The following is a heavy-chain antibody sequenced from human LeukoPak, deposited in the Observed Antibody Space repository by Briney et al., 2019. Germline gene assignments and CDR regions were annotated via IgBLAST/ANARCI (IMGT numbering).Heavy chain of an antibody. Sequence: GASVKVSCKASGYTFTGYYMHWVRQAPGQGLEWMGRVNPNSGGTNYAQKFQGRVTMTRDTSISTAYMELSRLRSDDTAVYYCARDSYYYDSSGYYYYFDYSGQGTLVTVSS. CDR3: ARDSYYYDSSGYYYYFDY. D-gene: IGHD3-22*01. V-gene: IGHV1-2*06. CDR1: GYTFTGYY. CDR2: VNPNSGGT. J-gene: IGHJ4*02.